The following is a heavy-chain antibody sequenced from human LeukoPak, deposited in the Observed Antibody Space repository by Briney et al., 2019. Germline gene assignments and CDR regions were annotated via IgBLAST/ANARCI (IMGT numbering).Heavy chain of an antibody. CDR2: IYTSGST. Sequence: SETLSLTCTVSGGSISSYYWSWIRQPAGKGLEWIGRIYTSGSTNYNPSLKSRVTMSVDTSKNQLSLKLSSVTAADTAVYYCATENFWSGSYYFDYWGQGTLVTVSS. J-gene: IGHJ4*02. D-gene: IGHD3-3*01. V-gene: IGHV4-4*07. CDR3: ATENFWSGSYYFDY. CDR1: GGSISSYY.